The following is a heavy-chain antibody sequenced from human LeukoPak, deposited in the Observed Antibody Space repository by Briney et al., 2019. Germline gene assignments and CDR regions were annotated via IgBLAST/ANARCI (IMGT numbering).Heavy chain of an antibody. Sequence: SETLSLTCTVSGGSISNYYWSWIRQPPGRGLEWIGYIYYSGSPNYNPSLKSRVTMSLDTSKNQFSLKLTSVTAADTAVYYCARQPLHYGGKSGWFDPWGQGTLVTVSP. CDR1: GGSISNYY. V-gene: IGHV4-59*08. J-gene: IGHJ5*02. CDR2: IYYSGSP. D-gene: IGHD4-23*01. CDR3: ARQPLHYGGKSGWFDP.